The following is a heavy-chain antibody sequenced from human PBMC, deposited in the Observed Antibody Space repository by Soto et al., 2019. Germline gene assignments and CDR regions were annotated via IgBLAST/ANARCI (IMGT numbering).Heavy chain of an antibody. V-gene: IGHV3-23*01. CDR1: GIPFSNYA. CDR2: LSGSGGST. J-gene: IGHJ6*02. D-gene: IGHD2-15*01. Sequence: LRLSCAASGIPFSNYAMSWVRQAPGKGLEWVSALSGSGGSTYYADSVKGRFTIFTDNAKNTLFLQMNSLRAEDTAVYYCAKKGYCTGGSCYSYAMDVWGQGTSVTVSS. CDR3: AKKGYCTGGSCYSYAMDV.